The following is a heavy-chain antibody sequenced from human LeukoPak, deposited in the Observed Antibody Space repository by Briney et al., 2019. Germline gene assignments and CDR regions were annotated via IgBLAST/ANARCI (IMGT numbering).Heavy chain of an antibody. D-gene: IGHD3-3*01. CDR3: ARGGKYAFWSGQTL. V-gene: IGHV3-30-3*01. Sequence: GRSLRLSCAASVYTFSIYAMHGVRDAPDKGLECVTYISYDGSNKYYADSVKGRFTISRDNSKNTLYLQMNSLRAEDTAVYYCARGGKYAFWSGQTLWGQGTTVTVSS. CDR1: VYTFSIYA. J-gene: IGHJ6*02. CDR2: ISYDGSNK.